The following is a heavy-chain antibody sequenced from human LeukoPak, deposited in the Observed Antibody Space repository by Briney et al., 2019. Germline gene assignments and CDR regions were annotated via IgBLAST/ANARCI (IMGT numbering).Heavy chain of an antibody. CDR1: GGSFSGYF. Sequence: SETLSLTCVVYGGSFSGYFWSWIRQPPGKGLKWIGEITRSGSTNYSPSLKSRVSISIDTSKKKLSLRLTSVTAADSAVYYCASSFYYDSRDYWGQGTLVTVSS. J-gene: IGHJ4*02. D-gene: IGHD3-22*01. V-gene: IGHV4-34*01. CDR3: ASSFYYDSRDY. CDR2: ITRSGST.